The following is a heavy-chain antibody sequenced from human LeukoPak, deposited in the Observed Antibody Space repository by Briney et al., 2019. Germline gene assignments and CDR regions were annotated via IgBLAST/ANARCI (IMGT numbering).Heavy chain of an antibody. CDR2: IYSGGST. D-gene: IGHD1-26*01. V-gene: IGHV3-53*05. J-gene: IGHJ4*02. CDR3: AEWELLPTADY. CDR1: GFTVSSDY. Sequence: GGSLRLSGAASGFTVSSDYMTWVRQAPGKGLEWVSVIYSGGSTYYADSVKGRFTISRDNSKNTLYLQMNSLRDDDTAVYYCAEWELLPTADYWGQGTLVTVSS.